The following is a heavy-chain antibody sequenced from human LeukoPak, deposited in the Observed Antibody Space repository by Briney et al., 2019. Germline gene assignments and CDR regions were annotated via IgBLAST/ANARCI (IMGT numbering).Heavy chain of an antibody. CDR3: ARDFSSTDYYYYGMDV. V-gene: IGHV4-4*07. CDR2: IYTSGST. D-gene: IGHD2-2*01. J-gene: IGHJ6*02. CDR1: GGSISSYY. Sequence: PSETLSLTCTVSGGSISSYYRSWIRQPAGKGLEWIGRIYTSGSTNYNPSLKSRVTMSVDTSKNQFSLKLSSVTAADTAVYYCARDFSSTDYYYYGMDVWGQGTTVTVSS.